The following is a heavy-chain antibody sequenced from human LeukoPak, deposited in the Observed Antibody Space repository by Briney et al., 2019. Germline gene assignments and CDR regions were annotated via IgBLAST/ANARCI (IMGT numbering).Heavy chain of an antibody. CDR3: AREGAYDYVWGTDY. CDR2: ISWNSGSI. V-gene: IGHV3-9*01. Sequence: GGSLRLSCAASGFTFDDYAMHWVRQAPGKGLEWVSGISWNSGSIGYADSVKGRFTISRDNAKNSLYLQMNSLRAEDTAVYYCAREGAYDYVWGTDYWGQGTLVTVSS. D-gene: IGHD3-16*01. CDR1: GFTFDDYA. J-gene: IGHJ4*02.